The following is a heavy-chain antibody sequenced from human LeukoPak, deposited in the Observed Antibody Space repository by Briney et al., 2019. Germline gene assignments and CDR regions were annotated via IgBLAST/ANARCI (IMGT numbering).Heavy chain of an antibody. Sequence: PGGSLRLSCAASGFTFSDYAMNWVRQAPGKGLEFVSVIGPIGVYTYYANSVKGRFTISRDNSKSTLSLQMGSLRDEDMAVYYCARSPPGRTTWNYYDYWGWGTLVTVSS. CDR1: GFTFSDYA. J-gene: IGHJ4*02. V-gene: IGHV3-64*01. CDR2: IGPIGVYT. CDR3: ARSPPGRTTWNYYDY. D-gene: IGHD2-2*01.